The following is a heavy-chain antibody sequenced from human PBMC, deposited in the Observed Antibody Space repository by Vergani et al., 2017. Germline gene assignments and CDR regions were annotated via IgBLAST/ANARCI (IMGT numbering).Heavy chain of an antibody. CDR3: ARISGGSAPYLHY. V-gene: IGHV3-7*01. D-gene: IGHD2-15*01. Sequence: VQLVESGGGVVQPGRSLRLSCAASGFTFGDYDMAWIRLAPGKGLDWVASIKRDGTETFYVDSVKGRFTISRDNAKTTLYLQMNSLRDEDRGVYYCARISGGSAPYLHYWGQGTLVTVAS. J-gene: IGHJ1*01. CDR1: GFTFGDYD. CDR2: IKRDGTET.